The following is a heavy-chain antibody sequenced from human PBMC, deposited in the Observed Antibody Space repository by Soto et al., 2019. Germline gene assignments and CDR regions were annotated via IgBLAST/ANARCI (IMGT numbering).Heavy chain of an antibody. CDR2: IHTSGGT. J-gene: IGHJ6*02. Sequence: QVQLQESGPGLVKPSETLSLTCTVSGASISSYYWSWIRQPAGKGLEWIGRIHTSGGTNYNASLKSRVTMSVDTSKNQFSLKLSSVTAADTAVYFCARIDYSRQVEPYYYGMDVWGQGTTVTVSS. CDR1: GASISSYY. D-gene: IGHD4-4*01. CDR3: ARIDYSRQVEPYYYGMDV. V-gene: IGHV4-4*07.